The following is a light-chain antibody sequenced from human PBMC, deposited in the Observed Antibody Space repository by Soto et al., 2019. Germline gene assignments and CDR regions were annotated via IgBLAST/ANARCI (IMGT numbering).Light chain of an antibody. V-gene: IGKV3-15*01. Sequence: EIVMTQSPATLSVSLGERATLSCRASQSVSSNLAWYQQKPGQAPRLLIYGASTRATGLPARFSGSGSGTEFTLTISNLQSEDFAVYYCQQYNKWPLTFGGGTKVEIK. CDR1: QSVSSN. CDR3: QQYNKWPLT. J-gene: IGKJ4*01. CDR2: GAS.